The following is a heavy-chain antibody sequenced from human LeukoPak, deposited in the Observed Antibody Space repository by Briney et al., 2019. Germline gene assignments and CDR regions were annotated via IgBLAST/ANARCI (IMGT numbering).Heavy chain of an antibody. D-gene: IGHD2/OR15-2a*01. CDR1: GFTFSSYA. Sequence: GSLRLSCAASGFTFSSYAMSWVRQAPGKGLEWMGEIDHTGGTNYNPSLKTRVTISVDTSKNQFTLKLTSVTAADTAVYFCARAEEFAQFFQYWGQGTLVTVSS. V-gene: IGHV4-34*01. CDR2: IDHTGGT. CDR3: ARAEEFAQFFQY. J-gene: IGHJ1*01.